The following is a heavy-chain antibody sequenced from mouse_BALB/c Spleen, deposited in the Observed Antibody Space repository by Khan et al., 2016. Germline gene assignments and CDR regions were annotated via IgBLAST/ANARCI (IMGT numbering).Heavy chain of an antibody. V-gene: IGHV1-4*01. CDR3: AGWACGAWFAY. Sequence: QVQLQQSGAELARPGASVKMSCKASGYTFTSYTMHWVKQRPGQGLEWIGYINPSSGYTNYNQKFKDKATLTADKSSSTAYMQLSSLTSEDSAVYYCAGWACGAWFAYWGQGTLVTVSA. J-gene: IGHJ3*01. CDR2: INPSSGYT. CDR1: GYTFTSYT.